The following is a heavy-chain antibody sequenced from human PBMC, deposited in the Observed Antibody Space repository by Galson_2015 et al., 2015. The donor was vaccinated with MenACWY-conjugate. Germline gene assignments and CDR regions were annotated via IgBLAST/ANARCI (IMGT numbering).Heavy chain of an antibody. V-gene: IGHV4-34*01. CDR3: ARGASGGPYGMDV. J-gene: IGHJ6*02. CDR2: INHSGST. Sequence: PLSLTCAVYGGSFSGYYWSWIRQPPGKGLEWIGEINHSGSTNYNPSLKSRVTISVDTSKNQFSLMLTSVTAADTAVYYCARGASGGPYGMDVWGQGTTVTVSS. D-gene: IGHD2-15*01. CDR1: GGSFSGYY.